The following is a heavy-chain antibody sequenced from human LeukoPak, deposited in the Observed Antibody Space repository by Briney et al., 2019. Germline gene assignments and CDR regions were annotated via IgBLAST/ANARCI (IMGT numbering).Heavy chain of an antibody. J-gene: IGHJ4*02. V-gene: IGHV3-7*01. CDR2: VKQDGSEK. Sequence: PGGSLRLSCAASGFTFSSYWMAWVRQAPGKGLEWVANVKQDGSEKYYVDSVKGRFTISKDNAKNSLYLQMNSLRAEDTAVYYCGREGSGYVDYWGQGTLVTVSS. CDR1: GFTFSSYW. D-gene: IGHD3-3*01. CDR3: GREGSGYVDY.